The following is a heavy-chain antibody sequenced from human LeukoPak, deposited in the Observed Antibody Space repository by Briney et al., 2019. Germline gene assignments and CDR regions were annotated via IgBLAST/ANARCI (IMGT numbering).Heavy chain of an antibody. CDR1: GGSFSGYY. J-gene: IGHJ5*02. V-gene: IGHV4-34*01. CDR2: IYYSGST. Sequence: SETLSLTCAVFGGSFSGYYWSWIRQPPGKGLEWIGSIYYSGSTYYNPSLKSRVTISVDTSKNQFSLKLSSVTAADTAVYYCARRLKVTLYRWFDPWGQGTLVTVSS. CDR3: ARRLKVTLYRWFDP. D-gene: IGHD2-8*01.